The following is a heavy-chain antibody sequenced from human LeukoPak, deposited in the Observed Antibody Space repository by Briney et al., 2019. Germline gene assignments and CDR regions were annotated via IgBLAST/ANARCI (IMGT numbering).Heavy chain of an antibody. V-gene: IGHV4-39*07. CDR1: GGSISSSSYY. CDR2: MYSSGST. Sequence: SETLSLTCTVSGGSISSSSYYWGWIRQPPGKGLEWIGSMYSSGSTYYNPSLKSRVTISVDTSKNQFSLKLSSVTAADTAVYYCARSGSGYLRYSFDYWGQGTLVTVSS. D-gene: IGHD5-12*01. CDR3: ARSGSGYLRYSFDY. J-gene: IGHJ4*02.